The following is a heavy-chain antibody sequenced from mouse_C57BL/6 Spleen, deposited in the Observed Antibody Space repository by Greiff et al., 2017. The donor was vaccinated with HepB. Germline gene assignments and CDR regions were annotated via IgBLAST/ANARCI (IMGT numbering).Heavy chain of an antibody. CDR1: GYTFTDYN. CDR3: ARDGYDYDGIAY. Sequence: EVQLQQSGPELVKPGASVKIPCKASGYTFTDYNMDWVKQSHGKSLEWIGDINPNNGGTIYNQKFKGKATLTVDKSSRTAYMELRSLTSEDTEVYYCARDGYDYDGIAYWGQGTLVTVSA. D-gene: IGHD2-4*01. CDR2: INPNNGGT. J-gene: IGHJ3*01. V-gene: IGHV1-18*01.